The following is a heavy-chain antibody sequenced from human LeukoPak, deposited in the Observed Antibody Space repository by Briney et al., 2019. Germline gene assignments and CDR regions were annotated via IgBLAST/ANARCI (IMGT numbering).Heavy chain of an antibody. J-gene: IGHJ3*02. V-gene: IGHV3-11*04. CDR2: ISSSGSTM. CDR3: ARARSGHWWGAFDI. CDR1: GFTFSNAW. D-gene: IGHD1-26*01. Sequence: GGSLRLSCTASGFTFSNAWMSWVRQAPGKGLQWVSYISSSGSTMQYADSVKGRFTITRDNAKNSLYLQMNSLRGEDTAVYYCARARSGHWWGAFDIWGQGTMVTVSS.